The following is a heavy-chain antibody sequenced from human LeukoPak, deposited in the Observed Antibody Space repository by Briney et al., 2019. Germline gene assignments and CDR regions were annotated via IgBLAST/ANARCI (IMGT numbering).Heavy chain of an antibody. CDR3: TGYSAGWSSGGGY. V-gene: IGHV4-39*01. D-gene: IGHD6-19*01. CDR2: IYYSGTT. J-gene: IGHJ4*02. Sequence: SETLSLTCTVSGGSISSLTYYWGWIRQPPGKGLEWIASIYYSGTTYYSPSLKSRVAISVNRSNNQFSLKLSSVTAADTAVYFCTGYSAGWSSGGGYWGQGTVVTVSS. CDR1: GGSISSLTYY.